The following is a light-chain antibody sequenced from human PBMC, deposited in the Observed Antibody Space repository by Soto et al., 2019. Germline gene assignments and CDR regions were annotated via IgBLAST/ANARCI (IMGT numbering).Light chain of an antibody. CDR2: DDA. CDR1: NIGSES. V-gene: IGLV3-21*02. J-gene: IGLJ1*01. CDR3: QVWDSSSDHYV. Sequence: SYELTQPPSVSVAPGQTARITCGGNNIGSESVHWYRQKPGQAPVLFVCDDADRPSGIPGRFSGANSGNTATLTISRVEAGDEADYYCQVWDSSSDHYVFGTGTKLTVL.